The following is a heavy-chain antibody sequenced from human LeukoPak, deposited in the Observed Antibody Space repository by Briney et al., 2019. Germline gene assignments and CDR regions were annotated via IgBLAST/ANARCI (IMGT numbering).Heavy chain of an antibody. CDR1: GGSISSYY. V-gene: IGHV4-39*01. Sequence: PSETLSLTCTVSGGSISSYYWGWIRQPPGKGLEWIGSIYYSGSTYYNPSLKSRVTISVDTSKNQFSLKLSSVTAADTAVYYCARLMTTVTISFDYWGQGTLVTVSS. CDR3: ARLMTTVTISFDY. CDR2: IYYSGST. D-gene: IGHD4-17*01. J-gene: IGHJ4*02.